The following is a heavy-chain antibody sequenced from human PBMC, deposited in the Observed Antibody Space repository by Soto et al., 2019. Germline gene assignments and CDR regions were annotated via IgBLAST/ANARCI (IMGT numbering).Heavy chain of an antibody. J-gene: IGHJ5*02. CDR2: IHYSGST. CDR1: GGPLSHYY. CDR3: ARGSDSSGWTGNWFDP. D-gene: IGHD6-25*01. Sequence: SETLSLTCTVSGGPLSHYYWSWIRQSPGKGLEWIGYIHYSGSTNYNPSLKSRVTLSIDTSKNQFSVKLIYVTAADTAVYYCARGSDSSGWTGNWFDPWGQGTLVTVSS. V-gene: IGHV4-59*01.